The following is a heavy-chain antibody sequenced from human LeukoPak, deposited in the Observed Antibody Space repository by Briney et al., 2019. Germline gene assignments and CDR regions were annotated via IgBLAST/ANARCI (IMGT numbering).Heavy chain of an antibody. Sequence: GGSLRLSCAASGSTVSSNYMSWVRQAPGKGLEWVSVIYSGGSTYYADSVKGRFTISRDNSKNTLYLQMNSLRAEDTAVYYCARGVLRYFDWLSDLPLFDYRGQGTLVTVSS. CDR1: GSTVSSNY. V-gene: IGHV3-66*01. J-gene: IGHJ4*02. D-gene: IGHD3-9*01. CDR2: IYSGGST. CDR3: ARGVLRYFDWLSDLPLFDY.